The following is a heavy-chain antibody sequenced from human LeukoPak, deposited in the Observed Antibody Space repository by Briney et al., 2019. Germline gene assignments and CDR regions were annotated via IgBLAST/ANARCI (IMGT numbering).Heavy chain of an antibody. CDR1: GFTFSSYS. D-gene: IGHD6-13*01. J-gene: IGHJ4*02. V-gene: IGHV3-48*02. CDR2: ISSSSSTI. CDR3: AKMAVPGNYYFDH. Sequence: GGSLRLSCAAFGFTFSSYSMNWVRQAPGKGLEWVSYISSSSSTIYYADSVKGRFTISRDNAKNSLYLEMNSLRDEDTAVYYCAKMAVPGNYYFDHWGQGTVVTVSS.